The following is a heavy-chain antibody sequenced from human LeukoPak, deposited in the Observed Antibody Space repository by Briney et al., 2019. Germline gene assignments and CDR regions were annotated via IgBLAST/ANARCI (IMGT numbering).Heavy chain of an antibody. Sequence: ASVKVSCKASGYTFTSYYMHWVRQAPGQGLEWMGIINPSGGSTSYAQKFQGRVTMTRDTSTSTVYMELSSLRSEDTAVYYCARVRGEGILTGYYNEGVWFDPWGQGTLVTVSS. CDR2: INPSGGST. CDR1: GYTFTSYY. J-gene: IGHJ5*02. D-gene: IGHD3-9*01. CDR3: ARVRGEGILTGYYNEGVWFDP. V-gene: IGHV1-46*01.